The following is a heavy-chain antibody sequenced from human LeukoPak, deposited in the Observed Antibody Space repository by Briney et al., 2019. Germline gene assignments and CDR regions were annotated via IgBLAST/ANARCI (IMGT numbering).Heavy chain of an antibody. J-gene: IGHJ4*02. CDR2: IMSDGSRT. D-gene: IGHD2-15*01. CDR1: GFTLSRHW. V-gene: IGHV3-74*01. Sequence: GGSLRLSCAASGFTLSRHWMYWVRQAPGKGLVWVSRIMSDGSRTSYADSVKGRFTISRDNAKNTLYLQMNSLRAEDTAVYYCTRGYSTTPGDYWGQGTLVTVSS. CDR3: TRGYSTTPGDY.